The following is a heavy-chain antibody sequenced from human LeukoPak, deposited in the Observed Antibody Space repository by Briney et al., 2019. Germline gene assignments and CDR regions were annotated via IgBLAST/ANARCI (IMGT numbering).Heavy chain of an antibody. J-gene: IGHJ3*02. Sequence: SVKVSCKASGGTFSSYAISWVRQAPGQGLEWMGGIIPIFGTANYAQKFQGRVTITADESTSTAYMELSSLRSEDTAVYYCARDPAASYAFDIWGQGTMVTVSS. V-gene: IGHV1-69*13. CDR3: ARDPAASYAFDI. D-gene: IGHD2-2*01. CDR1: GGTFSSYA. CDR2: IIPIFGTA.